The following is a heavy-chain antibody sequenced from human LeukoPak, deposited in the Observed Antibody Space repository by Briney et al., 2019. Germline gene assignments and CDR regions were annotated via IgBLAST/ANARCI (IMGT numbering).Heavy chain of an antibody. CDR2: IYPGDSDT. D-gene: IGHD3-10*01. CDR3: ARTRMVRGASNWFDP. Sequence: GASLKISCKGSGYSFTSYWIGWVRQMPEKGLEWMGIIYPGDSDTRYSPSFQGQVTISADKSISTAYLQWSSLKASDTAMYYCARTRMVRGASNWFDPWGQGTLVTVSS. V-gene: IGHV5-51*01. CDR1: GYSFTSYW. J-gene: IGHJ5*02.